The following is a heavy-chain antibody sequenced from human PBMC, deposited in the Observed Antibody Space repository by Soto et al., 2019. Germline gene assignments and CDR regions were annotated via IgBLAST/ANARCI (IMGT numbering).Heavy chain of an antibody. V-gene: IGHV1-69*01. D-gene: IGHD5-12*01. Sequence: QVQLVQSGAEVKKPGSSVKVSCKASGGTFSSYAISWVRQAPGQGLEWGGGIIPIFATANYAQKFQGRVTITADESTSTAYMELSSLRSEDTAVYYCARVRGGIVATINVFDYWGQGTLVTVSS. CDR3: ARVRGGIVATINVFDY. CDR1: GGTFSSYA. J-gene: IGHJ4*02. CDR2: IIPIFATA.